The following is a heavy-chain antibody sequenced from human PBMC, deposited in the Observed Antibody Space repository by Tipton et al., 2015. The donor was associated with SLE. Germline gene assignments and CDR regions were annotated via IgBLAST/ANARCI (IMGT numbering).Heavy chain of an antibody. CDR1: GGSISGYY. D-gene: IGHD3-10*01. J-gene: IGHJ6*03. V-gene: IGHV4-59*12. Sequence: TLSLTCTVSGGSISGYYWNWIRQPPGKGLEWVGYINYSGSTYYNPSLKSRVTISVDTSKNQFSLKLSSVTAADTAVYYCARGVRGTYYYYYYYMDVWGKGTTVTVSS. CDR3: ARGVRGTYYYYYYYMDV. CDR2: INYSGST.